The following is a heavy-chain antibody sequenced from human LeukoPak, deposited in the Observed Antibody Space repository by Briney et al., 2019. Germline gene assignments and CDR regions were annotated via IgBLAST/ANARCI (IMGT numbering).Heavy chain of an antibody. V-gene: IGHV4-61*01. CDR2: TYYSGST. CDR1: GGSVSSGSYY. CDR3: ARADIVVVPAAIWDAFDI. Sequence: PSETLSLTCTVSGGSVSSGSYYWSWIRQPPGKGLEWNGYTYYSGSTNYNPSLKSRVTISVDTSKNQFSLKLSSVTAADTAVYYCARADIVVVPAAIWDAFDIWGQGTMVTVSS. J-gene: IGHJ3*02. D-gene: IGHD2-2*02.